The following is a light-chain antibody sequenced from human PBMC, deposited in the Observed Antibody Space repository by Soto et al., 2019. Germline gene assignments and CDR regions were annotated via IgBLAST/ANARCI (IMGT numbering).Light chain of an antibody. CDR3: QHNGRS. J-gene: IGKJ5*01. Sequence: EIVLTQSPGTLSLSPGERATLSCRASQSVSSSSLAWYQQNPGQAPRLLIYEASSRATGIPDRFSGSGSGTDFTLTISRLEPEDSAVYYCQHNGRSFGQGTRLEI. CDR2: EAS. V-gene: IGKV3-20*01. CDR1: QSVSSSS.